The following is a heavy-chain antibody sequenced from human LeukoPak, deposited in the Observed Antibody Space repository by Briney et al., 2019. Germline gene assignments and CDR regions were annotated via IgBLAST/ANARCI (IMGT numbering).Heavy chain of an antibody. CDR1: GGSISSGGYY. Sequence: SETLSLTCTVSGGSISSGGYYWSWIRQHPGKGLEWIGYIYYSGSTYYNPSLKSRVTISVDTSKNQFSLKLSSVTAADTAVYYCARLYGLGSRHFDYWGQGTLVTVSS. V-gene: IGHV4-31*03. CDR3: ARLYGLGSRHFDY. CDR2: IYYSGST. D-gene: IGHD3-10*01. J-gene: IGHJ4*02.